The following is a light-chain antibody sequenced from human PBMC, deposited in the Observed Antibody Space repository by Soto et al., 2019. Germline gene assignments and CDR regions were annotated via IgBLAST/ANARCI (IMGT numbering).Light chain of an antibody. CDR3: PQRSNWPTT. V-gene: IGKV3-11*01. J-gene: IGKJ1*01. Sequence: EIVLTQSPATLSLSPGERATLSCRASQSVSSYLAWYQQKPGQAPRLLIYDASNRATGIPARFSGSGSGTYFTLTISSLEPEDFEVYYCPQRSNWPTTFGQGTKVEIK. CDR1: QSVSSY. CDR2: DAS.